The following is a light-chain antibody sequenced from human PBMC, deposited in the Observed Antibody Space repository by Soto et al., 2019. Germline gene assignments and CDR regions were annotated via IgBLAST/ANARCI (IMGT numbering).Light chain of an antibody. Sequence: QSALTQPASVSGSPGQSITISCTGTSSDVGGYNYVSWYQQHPGKAPKLMIYDVSNRPSGVSNRFSGSKSGNTASLTISGLQAEDDADYNCSSYTSSSTLEDVFGTGTKLTVL. CDR3: SSYTSSSTLEDV. J-gene: IGLJ1*01. V-gene: IGLV2-14*01. CDR1: SSDVGGYNY. CDR2: DVS.